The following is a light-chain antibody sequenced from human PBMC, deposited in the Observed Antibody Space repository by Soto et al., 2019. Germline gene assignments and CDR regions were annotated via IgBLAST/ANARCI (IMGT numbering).Light chain of an antibody. Sequence: EIVLTQSPGTLSSSPGEGATLSCRASQSVSSSYLAWYQQKPGQAPRLLIYGASSTATGIPDRFSGSGSGTDFTLTISRLEPEDFALYYCQQFGSSPRYSFGPGTKLEIK. CDR1: QSVSSSY. CDR2: GAS. CDR3: QQFGSSPRYS. V-gene: IGKV3-20*01. J-gene: IGKJ2*03.